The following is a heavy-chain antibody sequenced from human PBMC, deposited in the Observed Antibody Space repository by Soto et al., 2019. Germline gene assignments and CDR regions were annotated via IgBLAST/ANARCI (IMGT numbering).Heavy chain of an antibody. CDR3: ARGRAAGTRPPSLHYYYCYGMDV. J-gene: IGHJ6*02. D-gene: IGHD6-13*01. CDR2: IIPIFGTA. CDR1: GGTFSSYA. Sequence: SSVKVSCKASGGTFSSYAISWVRQAPGQGLAWMGGIIPIFGTANYAQKFQGRVTITADESTSTAYMELSSLRSEETAVYYCARGRAAGTRPPSLHYYYCYGMDVWGQGTTVTVSS. V-gene: IGHV1-69*13.